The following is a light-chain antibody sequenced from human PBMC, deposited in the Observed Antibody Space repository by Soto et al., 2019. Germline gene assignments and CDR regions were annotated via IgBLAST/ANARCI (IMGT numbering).Light chain of an antibody. CDR3: QQYGTSPFT. V-gene: IGKV3-20*01. Sequence: EIVLTQSPGTLSLSPGETATVSCRATESLITKALAWYQQKPGQAPRLLISGASNRATGIPDRFSGSGSGTDFTLAISRLEPEDFAVYYCQQYGTSPFTFGPGTKVDLK. CDR1: ESLITKA. J-gene: IGKJ3*01. CDR2: GAS.